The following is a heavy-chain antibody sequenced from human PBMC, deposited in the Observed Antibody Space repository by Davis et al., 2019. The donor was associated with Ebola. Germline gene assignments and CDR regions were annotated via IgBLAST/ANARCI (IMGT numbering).Heavy chain of an antibody. CDR3: ARDTGYYDYIWGSYRPDAFDI. J-gene: IGHJ3*02. CDR1: GFTFSSYE. V-gene: IGHV3-48*03. CDR2: ISSSGSTI. D-gene: IGHD3-16*02. Sequence: GESLKISCAASGFTFSSYEMNWVRQAPGKGLEWVSYISSSGSTIYYADSVKGRFTISRDNAKNSLYLQMNSLRAEDTAVYYCARDTGYYDYIWGSYRPDAFDIWSQGTMVTVSS.